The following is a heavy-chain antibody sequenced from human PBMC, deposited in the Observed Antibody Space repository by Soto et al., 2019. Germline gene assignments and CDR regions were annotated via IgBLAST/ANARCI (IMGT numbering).Heavy chain of an antibody. D-gene: IGHD4-4*01. J-gene: IGHJ6*03. V-gene: IGHV3-7*02. Sequence: DVQLVESGGGLVQPGGSLRLSCAVSGFIPADHWTSWLRQAPGKGLEWVANIRQDGNGKFYADSVKGRFTISRDNSKNTLYLHMNSLRAEDTAVYYLHLSDYSKETGYYYYMDVWGKGTTVTVSS. CDR3: HLSDYSKETGYYYYMDV. CDR1: GFIPADHW. CDR2: IRQDGNGK.